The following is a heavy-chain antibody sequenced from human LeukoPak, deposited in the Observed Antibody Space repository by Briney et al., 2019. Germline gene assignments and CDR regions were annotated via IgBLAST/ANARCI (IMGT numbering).Heavy chain of an antibody. V-gene: IGHV4-59*01. CDR1: GGSISSYY. CDR2: IYYSGST. Sequence: PSETLSLTCTVSGGSISSYYWSWIRQPPGKGLEWIGYIYYSGSTNCNPSLKSRVTISVDTSKNQFSLKLSSVTAADTAVYYCARAPGDWGGYSDYWGQGTLVTVSS. CDR3: ARAPGDWGGYSDY. D-gene: IGHD7-27*01. J-gene: IGHJ4*02.